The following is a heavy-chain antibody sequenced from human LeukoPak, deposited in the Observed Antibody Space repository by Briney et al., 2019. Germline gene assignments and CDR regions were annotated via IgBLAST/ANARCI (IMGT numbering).Heavy chain of an antibody. CDR3: STRAAPGY. CDR1: GFTFSNAW. D-gene: IGHD6-25*01. Sequence: GGSLRLSCAASGFTFSNAWMSWVRQAPGKGLEWVGRIKTKTDGGAIDYAAPVEGRFTISREDSKNTLYLQMNSLKIEDTAVYYCSTRAAPGYRGQGTLVTVSS. CDR2: IKTKTDGGAI. J-gene: IGHJ4*02. V-gene: IGHV3-15*01.